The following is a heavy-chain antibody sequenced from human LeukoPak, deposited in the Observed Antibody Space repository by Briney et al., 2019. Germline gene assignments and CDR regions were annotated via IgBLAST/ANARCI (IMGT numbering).Heavy chain of an antibody. V-gene: IGHV4-59*12. CDR2: IYYSGST. CDR3: ARDQYSSGWYARYYYYMDV. D-gene: IGHD6-19*01. J-gene: IGHJ6*03. CDR1: GGSISSYY. Sequence: PSETLSLTCTVSGGSISSYYWSWIRQPPGKGLEWIGYIYYSGSTYYNPSLKSRVTISVDTSKNQFSLKLSSVTAADTAVYYCARDQYSSGWYARYYYYMDVWGKGTTVTVSS.